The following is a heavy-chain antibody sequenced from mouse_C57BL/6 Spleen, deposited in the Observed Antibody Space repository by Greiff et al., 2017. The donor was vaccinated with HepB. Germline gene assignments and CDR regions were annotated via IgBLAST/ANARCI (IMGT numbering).Heavy chain of an antibody. V-gene: IGHV1-43*01. CDR1: GYSFTGYY. Sequence: EVQLQHSGPELVKPGASVKISCKASGYSFTGYYMHWVKQSSEKSLEWIGEINPSTGGTSYNQKFKGKATLTVDKSSSTAYMQLKSLTSEDSAVYYCARSSITTVVADYWGQGTTLTVSS. D-gene: IGHD1-1*01. CDR2: INPSTGGT. CDR3: ARSSITTVVADY. J-gene: IGHJ2*01.